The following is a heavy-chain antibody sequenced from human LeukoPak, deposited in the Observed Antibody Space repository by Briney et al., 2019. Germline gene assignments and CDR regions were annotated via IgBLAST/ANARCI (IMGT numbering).Heavy chain of an antibody. CDR1: GFTFSSYA. CDR2: ISYDGSNK. V-gene: IGHV3-30-3*01. D-gene: IGHD2-2*01. J-gene: IGHJ4*02. Sequence: GGSLRLSCAASGFTFSSYAMHGVRQAPGKGLEGVAVISYDGSNKYYADSVKGRFTISRDNSKNTLYLQMNSLRAEDTAVYYCARGLEDIVVVPAAYPYYYDSSGYYYWGQGTLVTVSS. CDR3: ARGLEDIVVVPAAYPYYYDSSGYYY.